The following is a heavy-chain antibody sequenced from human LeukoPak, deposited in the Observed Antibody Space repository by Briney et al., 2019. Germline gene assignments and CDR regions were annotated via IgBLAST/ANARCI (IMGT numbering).Heavy chain of an antibody. D-gene: IGHD6-13*01. Sequence: PGGSLRLSCTASGFTFGDYAMSWFRQAPGKGLEWVGFIRSKAYGGTTEYAASVKGRFTISRDDSKSIAYLQMNSLKTEDTAVYYCTRDTWGYSSSWCLDYWGQGTLVTVSS. CDR3: TRDTWGYSSSWCLDY. J-gene: IGHJ4*02. CDR1: GFTFGDYA. V-gene: IGHV3-49*03. CDR2: IRSKAYGGTT.